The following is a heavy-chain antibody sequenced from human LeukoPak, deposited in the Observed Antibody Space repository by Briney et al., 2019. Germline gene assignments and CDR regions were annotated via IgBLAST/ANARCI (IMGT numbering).Heavy chain of an antibody. Sequence: PGGSLMLSCAASGFTFSSYEMNWVRQAPGKGLEWVSYISSSGSTIYYADSVKGRFTISSDNAKNSLYLQMNSLRAEDTAVYYCARDSYYDILTGYSHFDYWGQGTLVTVSS. V-gene: IGHV3-48*03. CDR2: ISSSGSTI. J-gene: IGHJ4*02. D-gene: IGHD3-9*01. CDR3: ARDSYYDILTGYSHFDY. CDR1: GFTFSSYE.